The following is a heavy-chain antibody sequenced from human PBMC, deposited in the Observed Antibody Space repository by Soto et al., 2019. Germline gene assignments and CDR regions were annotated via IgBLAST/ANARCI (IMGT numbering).Heavy chain of an antibody. Sequence: ASVKVSCKASGYTFTGYYMHWVRQAPGQGLEWMGWINPNSGGTNYAQKFQGWVTMTRDTSISTAYMELSRLRSDDTAVYYCARESLEMATITGAYYYYYYGMDVWGQGTTVTVSS. V-gene: IGHV1-2*04. CDR3: ARESLEMATITGAYYYYYYGMDV. CDR2: INPNSGGT. CDR1: GYTFTGYY. D-gene: IGHD5-12*01. J-gene: IGHJ6*02.